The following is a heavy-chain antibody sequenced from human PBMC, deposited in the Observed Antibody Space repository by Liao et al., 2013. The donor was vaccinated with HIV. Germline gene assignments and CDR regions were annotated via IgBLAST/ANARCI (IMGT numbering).Heavy chain of an antibody. CDR1: GGSISRYY. V-gene: IGHV4-4*07. CDR2: LYASGGP. J-gene: IGHJ3*02. CDR3: ARDQGSTAFDI. Sequence: QVQLQESGPGLVKPSETLSLTCSVSGGSISRYYWNWIRQPAGKGLEWLGRLYASGGPNYNPSLKSRVTMSMDTSKNQFSLTLSSVTAADTAVYYCARDQGSTAFDIWGQGTMVTVSS.